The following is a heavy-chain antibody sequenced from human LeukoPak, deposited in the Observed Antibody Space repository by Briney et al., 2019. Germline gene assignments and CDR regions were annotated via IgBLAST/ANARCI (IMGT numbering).Heavy chain of an antibody. CDR1: GFTFSSYA. D-gene: IGHD4-23*01. J-gene: IGHJ4*02. CDR3: GKGGNLDY. V-gene: IGHV3-23*01. CDR2: INDRGGIT. Sequence: PGGSLRLSCAASGFTFSSYAMSWVRQAPGKGLEWVSIINDRGGITYAESVKGRFTISRDNSKNTVYLQMNSLRAEDTAVYYCGKGGNLDYWGKGTLVTVSS.